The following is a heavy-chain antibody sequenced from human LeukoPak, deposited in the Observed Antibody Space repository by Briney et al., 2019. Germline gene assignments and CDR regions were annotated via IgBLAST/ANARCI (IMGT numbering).Heavy chain of an antibody. CDR2: IDHTGIT. V-gene: IGHV4-59*01. CDR1: DDSITIYY. J-gene: IGHJ4*02. Sequence: SETLSLTCTVSDDSITIYYWTWIRQPPGKGLEWIGYIDHTGITNYNPSLNSRVTISRDTSKNHFSLELSSATAADTAVYYCASSGSYHYYFDYWGQGTLVTVSS. D-gene: IGHD3-10*01. CDR3: ASSGSYHYYFDY.